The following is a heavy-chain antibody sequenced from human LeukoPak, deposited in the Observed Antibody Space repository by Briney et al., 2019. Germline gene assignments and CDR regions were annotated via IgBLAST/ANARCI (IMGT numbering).Heavy chain of an antibody. CDR3: ARVPTRNSSSWYYFDY. CDR2: INPSGGST. D-gene: IGHD6-13*01. V-gene: IGHV1-46*01. J-gene: IGHJ4*02. Sequence: ASVKVSCKTSGYTFTNYFLHWVRQAPRQGLEWMGIINPSGGSTVYAQKLQGRVTMTTDTSTSTAYMELRSLRSDDTAVYYCARVPTRNSSSWYYFDYWGQGTLVTVSS. CDR1: GYTFTNYF.